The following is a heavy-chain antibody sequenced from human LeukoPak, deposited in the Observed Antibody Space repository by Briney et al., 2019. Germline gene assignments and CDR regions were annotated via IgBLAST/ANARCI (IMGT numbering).Heavy chain of an antibody. J-gene: IGHJ6*03. D-gene: IGHD3-22*01. CDR3: ASHMRNYYDSSGYYYYYYYMDV. CDR1: GGSISSSSYY. V-gene: IGHV4-39*07. CDR2: IYYSGST. Sequence: PSETLSLTCTVSGGSISSSSYYWGWIRQPPRKGLEWIGSIYYSGSTYYNPSLKSRVTISVDTSKNQFSLKLSSVTAADTAVYYCASHMRNYYDSSGYYYYYYYMDVWGKGTTVTVSS.